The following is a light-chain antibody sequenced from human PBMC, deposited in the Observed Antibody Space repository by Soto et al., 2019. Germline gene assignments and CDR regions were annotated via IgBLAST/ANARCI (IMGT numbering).Light chain of an antibody. CDR2: GGS. V-gene: IGKV1-27*01. CDR3: QKYNFAPLT. J-gene: IGKJ4*01. CDR1: QGVGTF. Sequence: DIQMTQSPPSLSASVGDRVTITRRASQGVGTFLAWYQQKPGMVPKVLIYGGSKLQSGVPSRFSGSGSGTEFTLTISSLQPEDVATYYCQKYNFAPLTFGPGTVVDIK.